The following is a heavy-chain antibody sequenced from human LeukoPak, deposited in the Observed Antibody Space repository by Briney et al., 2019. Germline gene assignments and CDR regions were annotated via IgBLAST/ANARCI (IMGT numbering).Heavy chain of an antibody. CDR2: ISGSDGST. CDR3: AKGSSSNVAARLNY. Sequence: GGSLRLSCAASGFTFSNYAMSWVRQAPGKGLEWVSGISGSDGSTYYADSVKGRFAISRDNSKNTLFLQMNSLRAEDTAVYYCAKGSSSNVAARLNYWGQGTLVTVSS. D-gene: IGHD6-6*01. V-gene: IGHV3-23*01. J-gene: IGHJ4*02. CDR1: GFTFSNYA.